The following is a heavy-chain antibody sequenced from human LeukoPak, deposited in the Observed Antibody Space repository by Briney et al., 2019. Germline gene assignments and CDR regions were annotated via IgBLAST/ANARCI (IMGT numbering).Heavy chain of an antibody. V-gene: IGHV4-39*07. CDR3: ARKTTREGGAFDI. J-gene: IGHJ3*02. CDR1: GGSISSSSYY. D-gene: IGHD1-1*01. Sequence: PSETLFLTCTVSGGSISSSSYYWGWIRQPPGKGLEWIGSIYYSGSTYYNPSLRSRVSISVDTSKNQFSLKLSSVTAADTAVYYCARKTTREGGAFDIWGQGTMVTVSS. CDR2: IYYSGST.